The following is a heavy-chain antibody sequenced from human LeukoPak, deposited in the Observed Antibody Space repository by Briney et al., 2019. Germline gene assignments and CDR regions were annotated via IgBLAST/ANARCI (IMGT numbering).Heavy chain of an antibody. J-gene: IGHJ4*02. CDR3: AKGSSGGTRNYFDY. V-gene: IGHV3-23*01. CDR1: AFTFNSYA. D-gene: IGHD2-15*01. CDR2: ISGSGGST. Sequence: GGSLRLSCAASAFTFNSYAMSWVRQAPGKGLEWVSAISGSGGSTYYADSVKGRFTISRDNSKTTLYLQMNSLRAEDTAVYYCAKGSSGGTRNYFDYWGQGTLVTVSS.